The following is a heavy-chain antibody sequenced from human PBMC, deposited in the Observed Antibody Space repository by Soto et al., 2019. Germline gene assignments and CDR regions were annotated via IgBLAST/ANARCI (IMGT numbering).Heavy chain of an antibody. J-gene: IGHJ4*02. CDR3: ARESYSGYHSYDY. CDR2: MYHDGNT. D-gene: IGHD5-12*01. V-gene: IGHV4-38-2*02. CDR1: GYSISIGCF. Sequence: SETLSFTCAVSGYSISIGCFVSCIRQPPGKGLEWIANMYHDGNTHYNPSLKSRVTMSVDTSKNQFSLKLNSVTAADTAVYYCARESYSGYHSYDYWGQGILVTVSS.